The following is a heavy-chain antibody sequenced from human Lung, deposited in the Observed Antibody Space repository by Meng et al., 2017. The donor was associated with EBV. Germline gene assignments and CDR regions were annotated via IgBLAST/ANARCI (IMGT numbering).Heavy chain of an antibody. Sequence: VHGRGAGRGLVRPSGHFSPTAAGSGGSISSSNWWSWVRQPPGKGLEWIGEIYHSGSTNYNPSLKSRVTISVDKSKNQFSLKLSSVTAADTAVYYCASLYGDSSVWYLDLWGRGTLVTVSS. J-gene: IGHJ2*01. CDR1: GGSISSSNW. V-gene: IGHV4-4*02. CDR3: ASLYGDSSVWYLDL. CDR2: IYHSGST. D-gene: IGHD4-17*01.